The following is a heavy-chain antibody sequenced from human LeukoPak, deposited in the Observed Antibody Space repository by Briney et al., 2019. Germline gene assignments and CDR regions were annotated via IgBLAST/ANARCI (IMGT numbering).Heavy chain of an antibody. Sequence: SETLSLTCAVYGGSFSGYYWSWIRQPPGKGLEWIGEINHSGSTNYNPSLRSRVTISVDTSENQFSLKLSSVTAADTAVYYCAKTGITPDWGQGTLVTVSS. CDR2: INHSGST. J-gene: IGHJ1*01. CDR1: GGSFSGYY. V-gene: IGHV4-34*01. CDR3: AKTGITPD. D-gene: IGHD2-15*01.